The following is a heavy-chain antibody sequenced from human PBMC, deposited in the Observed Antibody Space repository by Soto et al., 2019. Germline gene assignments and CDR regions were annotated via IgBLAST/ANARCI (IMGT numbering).Heavy chain of an antibody. V-gene: IGHV3-33*03. D-gene: IGHD4-17*01. CDR3: ARSPTVTTVTRKSLWGNGDRRNYYYYMDV. J-gene: IGHJ6*03. CDR2: IWYDGSNT. CDR1: GFTFSSYG. Sequence: QVQLVESGGGVVQPGRSLRLSCAASGFTFSSYGMHWVRQAPGKGLEWVAVIWYDGSNTYYADSVKARCTISRDNSENTVYLQMNSLRAEDTAVYYCARSPTVTTVTRKSLWGNGDRRNYYYYMDVWGKGTTVTVSS.